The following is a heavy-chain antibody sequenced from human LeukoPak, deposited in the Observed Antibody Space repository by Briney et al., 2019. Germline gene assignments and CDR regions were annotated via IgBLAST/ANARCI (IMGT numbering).Heavy chain of an antibody. J-gene: IGHJ4*02. CDR2: ISSSSSYI. D-gene: IGHD4-17*01. Sequence: PGGSLRLSCAASGFTFSSYSMNWVRQAPGKGLEWVSSISSSSSYIYYADSVKGRFTISRDNSKNTLFLQMNSLRAEDTAVYYCAKGNGDYEDDYWGQGTLVTVSS. CDR3: AKGNGDYEDDY. CDR1: GFTFSSYS. V-gene: IGHV3-21*04.